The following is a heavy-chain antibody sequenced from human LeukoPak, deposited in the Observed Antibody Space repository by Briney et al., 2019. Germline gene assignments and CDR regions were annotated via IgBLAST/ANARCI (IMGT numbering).Heavy chain of an antibody. J-gene: IGHJ4*02. CDR1: GGSIGTYY. CDR2: IYYSGTS. V-gene: IGHV4-59*08. D-gene: IGHD3-22*01. Sequence: SETLSLTCTVSGGSIGTYYWSWIRQPPGKGLEWIGNIYYSGTSDYNPSLVSRVTMSVDTSKSQFSLKLSSVTAADTAVYYCARQRLRGYYDSSGNYFDYWGQGTLVTVSS. CDR3: ARQRLRGYYDSSGNYFDY.